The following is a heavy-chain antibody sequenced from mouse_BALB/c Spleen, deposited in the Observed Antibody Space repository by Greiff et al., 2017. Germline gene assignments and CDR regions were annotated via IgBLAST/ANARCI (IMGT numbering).Heavy chain of an antibody. CDR2: ILPGSGST. CDR1: GYTFSSYW. Sequence: VQLQQSGAELMKPGASVKISCKATGYTFSSYWIEWVKQRPGHGLEWIGEILPGSGSTNYNEKFKGKATFTADTSSNTAYMQLSSLTSEDSAVYYCARLLRSVAGDYFDYWGQGTTLTVSS. V-gene: IGHV1-9*01. D-gene: IGHD1-1*01. J-gene: IGHJ2*01. CDR3: ARLLRSVAGDYFDY.